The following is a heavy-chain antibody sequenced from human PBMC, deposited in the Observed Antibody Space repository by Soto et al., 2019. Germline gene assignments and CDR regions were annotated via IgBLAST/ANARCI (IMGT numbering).Heavy chain of an antibody. CDR1: GFTVSSNY. CDR2: IYSDGTT. J-gene: IGHJ4*02. CDR3: ARDSCSGGSCYWTFDY. Sequence: GGSLRLSCAASGFTVSSNYMSWVRQAPGKGLEWVSVIYSDGTTYYADSVLGRFTISRDNSKNTLYLQMNSLRAEDAAVYYCARDSCSGGSCYWTFDYWGQGTLVTVSS. D-gene: IGHD2-15*01. V-gene: IGHV3-53*05.